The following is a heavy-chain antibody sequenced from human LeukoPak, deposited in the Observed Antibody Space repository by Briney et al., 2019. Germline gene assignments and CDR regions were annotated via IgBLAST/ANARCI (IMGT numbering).Heavy chain of an antibody. J-gene: IGHJ4*02. Sequence: GGSLRLSCAASGFTFSSYGMHWVRQAPGKGLEWVAVIWYDERKRYYADSVKGRFTISRDNSKNTLYLQMNSLRAEDTAVYYCARDDFGSGSPFDYWGQGTLVTVSS. CDR1: GFTFSSYG. V-gene: IGHV3-33*01. D-gene: IGHD6-19*01. CDR2: IWYDERKR. CDR3: ARDDFGSGSPFDY.